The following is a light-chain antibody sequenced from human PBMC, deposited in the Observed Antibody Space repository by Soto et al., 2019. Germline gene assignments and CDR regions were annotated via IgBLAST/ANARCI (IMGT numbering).Light chain of an antibody. CDR2: GAS. CDR3: QQYGSSPIT. Sequence: EIVLTQSPDTLSLSPGERATLSCRASQSVGSNYLAWYQQKPGQAPRLLIYGASRRATGFPDRFSGSGSGTDFTLTISRLEPEDFAVYYCQQYGSSPITFGQGTRLEIK. V-gene: IGKV3-20*01. J-gene: IGKJ5*01. CDR1: QSVGSNY.